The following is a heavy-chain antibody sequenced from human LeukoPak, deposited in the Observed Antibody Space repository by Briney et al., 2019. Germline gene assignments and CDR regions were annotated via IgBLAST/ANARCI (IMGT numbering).Heavy chain of an antibody. CDR2: IYYSGST. J-gene: IGHJ4*02. CDR1: GGSISSSSYY. CDR3: ARDRTPGGI. V-gene: IGHV4-61*01. Sequence: SETLSLTCTVSGGSISSSSYYWGWIRQPPGKGLEWIGYIYYSGSTNYNPSLKSRVTISVDTSKNQFSLKLSSVTAADTAVYYCARDRTPGGIWGQGTLVTVSS. D-gene: IGHD1-26*01.